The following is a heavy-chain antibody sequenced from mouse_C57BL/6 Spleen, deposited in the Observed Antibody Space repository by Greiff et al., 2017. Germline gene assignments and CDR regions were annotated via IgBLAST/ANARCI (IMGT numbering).Heavy chain of an antibody. Sequence: VQLQQSGPELVKPGASVKISCKASGYAFSSSWMNWVKQRPGKGLEWIGRIYPGDGDTNYNGKFKGKATLTADKSSSTAYMQRSSLTSEDSAVYFCARRPSAEAMDYWGQGTSVTVSS. CDR3: ARRPSAEAMDY. V-gene: IGHV1-82*01. J-gene: IGHJ4*01. CDR1: GYAFSSSW. CDR2: IYPGDGDT.